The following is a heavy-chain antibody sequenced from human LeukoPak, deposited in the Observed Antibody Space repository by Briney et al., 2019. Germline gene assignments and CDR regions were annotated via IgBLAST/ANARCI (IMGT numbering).Heavy chain of an antibody. J-gene: IGHJ4*02. D-gene: IGHD2-15*01. CDR2: IYYSGST. Sequence: TSETLSLTCTVSGGSISSYYWSWIRQPPGKGLEWIGYIYYSGSTNYNPSLKSRVTISVDTSKNQFSLKLSSVTAADTAVYYCASRPCSGGSCYFDYWGQGTLVTVSS. V-gene: IGHV4-59*01. CDR1: GGSISSYY. CDR3: ASRPCSGGSCYFDY.